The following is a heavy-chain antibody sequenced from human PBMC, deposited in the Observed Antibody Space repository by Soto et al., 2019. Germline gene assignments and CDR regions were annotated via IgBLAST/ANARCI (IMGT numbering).Heavy chain of an antibody. V-gene: IGHV3-43*01. D-gene: IGHD3-16*01. J-gene: IGHJ6*02. Sequence: PGGSLRLSCAASGFRFDDYNIHWVRQAPGKGLEWVSLITWNGGNSYYADSVKGRFTISRDGTTESVSLQMTSLKREDTGLYFCARETLSYGSALDVWGQGTTVTSP. CDR2: ITWNGGNS. CDR1: GFRFDDYN. CDR3: ARETLSYGSALDV.